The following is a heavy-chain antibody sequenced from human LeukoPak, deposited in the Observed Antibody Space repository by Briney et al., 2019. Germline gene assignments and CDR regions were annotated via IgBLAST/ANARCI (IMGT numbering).Heavy chain of an antibody. J-gene: IGHJ4*02. CDR1: GFTFSSYS. CDR3: ARDDRYYGSGSYLLLLDY. Sequence: GVPLRLSCAASGFTFSSYSMNWVREAPGRGLEWVSYISSSSSTIYYGGSVKGRFTISRDNAKNSLYLQMNSLRDEDTAVYYCARDDRYYGSGSYLLLLDYWGQGTLVTLSS. V-gene: IGHV3-48*02. D-gene: IGHD3-10*01. CDR2: ISSSSSTI.